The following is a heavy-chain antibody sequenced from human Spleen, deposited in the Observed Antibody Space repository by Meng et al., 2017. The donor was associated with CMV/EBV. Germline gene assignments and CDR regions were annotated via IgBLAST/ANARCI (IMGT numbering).Heavy chain of an antibody. CDR1: GLSVSRSY. D-gene: IGHD4-17*01. CDR2: IYIGGTT. CDR3: ARGLTLGDTLDC. V-gene: IGHV3-66*02. J-gene: IGHJ4*02. Sequence: GGSLRLSCGASGLSVSRSYMSWVRQAPGKGLEWVSSIYIGGTTYYAYSAKGRFTISRDSSKNTLDLQMNSLRPEDTAMYFCARGLTLGDTLDCWGQGALVTVSS.